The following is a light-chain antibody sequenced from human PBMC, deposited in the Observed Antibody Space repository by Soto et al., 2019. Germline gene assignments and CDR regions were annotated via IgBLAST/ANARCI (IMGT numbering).Light chain of an antibody. V-gene: IGKV3-20*01. J-gene: IGKJ1*01. CDR3: QQYNSYSPT. Sequence: ESILTQSPSTLSFSLVERATLSCRASQSVSSNYLAWYQQKPGQAPRLLIYDISSRATGIPDRFSGSGSETEFTLTISGLQPGDSATYYCQQYNSYSPTFGQGTKVDIK. CDR1: QSVSSNY. CDR2: DIS.